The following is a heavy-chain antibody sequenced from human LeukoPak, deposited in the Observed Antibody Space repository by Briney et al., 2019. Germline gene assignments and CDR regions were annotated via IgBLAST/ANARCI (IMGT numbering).Heavy chain of an antibody. CDR1: GGSISSYY. V-gene: IGHV4-59*01. D-gene: IGHD3-22*01. Sequence: SETLSLTCTVSGGSISSYYWNWIRQPPGKGLEWIGYVYYRGTTNYSPSLKSRVTMSVDTSKNQFSLKLSSVTAADTAVYYCASESSGSYYNYLDYWGQGTLVTVS. CDR2: VYYRGTT. J-gene: IGHJ4*02. CDR3: ASESSGSYYNYLDY.